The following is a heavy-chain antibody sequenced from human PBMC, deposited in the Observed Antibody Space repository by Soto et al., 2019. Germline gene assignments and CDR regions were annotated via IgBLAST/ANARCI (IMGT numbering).Heavy chain of an antibody. J-gene: IGHJ5*02. D-gene: IGHD1-20*01. CDR1: GYTFRSYG. CDR2: IDAGNGDT. CDR3: ATVGISYLRWFDP. V-gene: IGHV1-3*01. Sequence: ASVKVSCKASGYTFRSYGIHWVRQAPGQSLEWMGWIDAGNGDTKYSQNFQGRVTITRDTSASTAYMELSSLRSEDTAVYYCATVGISYLRWFDPWGQGTLVTVSS.